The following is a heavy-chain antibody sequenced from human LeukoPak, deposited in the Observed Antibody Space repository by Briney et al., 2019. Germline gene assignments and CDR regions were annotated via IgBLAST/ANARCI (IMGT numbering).Heavy chain of an antibody. V-gene: IGHV4-39*07. Sequence: SETLSLTCTVSGGSISSSSYYWGWIRQPPGKGLEWIGSIYYSGSTYYNPSLKSRVTISVDTSKNQFSLKLSSVTAADTAVYYCAAIWFGEEPTGPSLDPWGQGTLVTVSS. D-gene: IGHD3-10*01. J-gene: IGHJ5*02. CDR1: GGSISSSSYY. CDR2: IYYSGST. CDR3: AAIWFGEEPTGPSLDP.